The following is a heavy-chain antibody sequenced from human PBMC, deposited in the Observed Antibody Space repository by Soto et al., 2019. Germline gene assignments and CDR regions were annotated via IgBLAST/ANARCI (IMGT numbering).Heavy chain of an antibody. Sequence: ASVKVSCKASGYTFTSYGISWVRQAPGQGLEWMGWISAYNGNTNYAQKLQGRVTMTTDTSTSTAYMELRSLRSDDTAVYYCARQTSRRIYYYYGMDVWGQGTTVTVSS. J-gene: IGHJ6*02. CDR3: ARQTSRRIYYYYGMDV. V-gene: IGHV1-18*01. D-gene: IGHD3-10*01. CDR2: ISAYNGNT. CDR1: GYTFTSYG.